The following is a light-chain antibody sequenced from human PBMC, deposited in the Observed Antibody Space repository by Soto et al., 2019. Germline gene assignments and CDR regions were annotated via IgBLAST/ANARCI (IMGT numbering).Light chain of an antibody. Sequence: ELVMTQSPATLSVSPGERATLSCRASQTVSSNLAWYQQKPGQAPRLLIYDASTSATGIPVRCIGSGSGTQLTLTISSLQSEDSEVYYWHQYNNWFAPTFGGRTKVDIK. J-gene: IGKJ4*01. CDR1: QTVSSN. CDR2: DAS. CDR3: HQYNNWFAPT. V-gene: IGKV3-15*01.